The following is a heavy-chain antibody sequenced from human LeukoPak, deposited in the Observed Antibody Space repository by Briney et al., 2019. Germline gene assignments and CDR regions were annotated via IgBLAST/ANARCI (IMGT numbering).Heavy chain of an antibody. Sequence: GGSLRLSCAASGFTFSSYSMNWVRQAPGKGLEWVSSISSGSSHIYYADSVKGRFTISRDNAKNSLYLQMNSLRAEDTAVYYCARDRIQLWSYYFDYWGQGTLVTVSS. CDR3: ARDRIQLWSYYFDY. CDR1: GFTFSSYS. CDR2: ISSGSSHI. D-gene: IGHD5-18*01. V-gene: IGHV3-21*01. J-gene: IGHJ4*02.